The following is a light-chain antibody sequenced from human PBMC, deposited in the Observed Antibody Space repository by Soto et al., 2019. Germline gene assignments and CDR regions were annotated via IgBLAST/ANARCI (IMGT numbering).Light chain of an antibody. CDR2: GAT. Sequence: EIVMTQSPATLSVSPGERATLSCRASQSVNIYLAWYQQKPGQAPRLLIFGATYRATGIPARFSGSGSGTEFNLTISSLQSEDFAVYFCQHRSSWPPTFGQGTRLEIK. V-gene: IGKV3D-15*01. J-gene: IGKJ5*01. CDR1: QSVNIY. CDR3: QHRSSWPPT.